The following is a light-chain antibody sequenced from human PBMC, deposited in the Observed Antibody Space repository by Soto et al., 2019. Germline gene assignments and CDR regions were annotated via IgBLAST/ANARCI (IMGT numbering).Light chain of an antibody. J-gene: IGKJ5*01. CDR3: MQDLHNPSFT. Sequence: IVLTQSPLSLPVTPGEPASISCRSSQSLLHSNGYNYLDWYLQKPGQSPQLLIYLASNRASGVTDSFSGSGSGTDFTLTISRVEAVDVGVSYCMQDLHNPSFTFGQGTRLEIK. V-gene: IGKV2-28*01. CDR1: QSLLHSNGYNY. CDR2: LAS.